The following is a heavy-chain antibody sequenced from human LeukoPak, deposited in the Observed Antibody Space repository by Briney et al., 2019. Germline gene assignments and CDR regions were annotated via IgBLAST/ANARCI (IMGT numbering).Heavy chain of an antibody. J-gene: IGHJ4*02. Sequence: PGGSLRLSCATSGFTFSSYAMNWVRQAPGKGLEWVSSISGSGGSTNNADSVKGRVTISRDNSRNTLYLQMNSLRADDTAVYYCARDYYYGSDYWGQGTLVTVSS. CDR1: GFTFSSYA. V-gene: IGHV3-23*01. CDR3: ARDYYYGSDY. CDR2: ISGSGGST. D-gene: IGHD3-10*01.